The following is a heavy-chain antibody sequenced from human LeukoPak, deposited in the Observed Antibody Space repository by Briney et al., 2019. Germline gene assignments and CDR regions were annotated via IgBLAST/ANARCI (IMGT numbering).Heavy chain of an antibody. CDR1: GGSISSYY. CDR2: IYTSGST. CDR3: ARDQTYYYGSGSYTY. V-gene: IGHV4-4*07. Sequence: SETLSLTCTVSGGSISSYYWSWIRQPAGQGLEWVGHIYTSGSTNYNPSLKSRVTISVDTSKNQFTLKLSSVTAADTAVYYCARDQTYYYGSGSYTYWGQGTLVTVSS. J-gene: IGHJ4*02. D-gene: IGHD3-10*01.